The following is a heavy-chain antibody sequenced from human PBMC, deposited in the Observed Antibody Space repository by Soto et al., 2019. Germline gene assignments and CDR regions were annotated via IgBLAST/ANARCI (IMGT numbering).Heavy chain of an antibody. V-gene: IGHV3-64D*06. D-gene: IGHD3-10*01. Sequence: GGSLRLSCSASGFTFRSYAMLWVRQAPGKGLEYVSAISSNGGSTYYADSVKGRFTISRDNSKNTLYLQMSSLRAEDTAGYYCLKVRGLLWFGELWGAFENWGQAPMVTVPS. CDR2: ISSNGGST. J-gene: IGHJ3*02. CDR1: GFTFRSYA. CDR3: LKVRGLLWFGELWGAFEN.